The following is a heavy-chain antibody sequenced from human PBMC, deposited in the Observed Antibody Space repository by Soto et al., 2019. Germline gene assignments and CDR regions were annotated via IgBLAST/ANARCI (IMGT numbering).Heavy chain of an antibody. CDR1: VGFITNTHYW. J-gene: IGHJ6*02. CDR3: AGGTDYRWVL. CDR2: IHHGGST. V-gene: IGHV4-4*02. D-gene: IGHD4-4*01. Sequence: PSETLSLTCGVSVGFITNTHYWWSWVRQPPGKGLEWIGEIHHGGSTNYNPSLRSRVTMSVDTSKNQFSLKLNSLTAAEAAVYYCAGGTDYRWVLWGQGTTVTVS.